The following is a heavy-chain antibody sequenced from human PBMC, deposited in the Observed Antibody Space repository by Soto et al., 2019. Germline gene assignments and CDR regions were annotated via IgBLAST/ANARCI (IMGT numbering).Heavy chain of an antibody. CDR2: IWYDGSNK. CDR3: ARARYCSGGSCYSYYMDV. V-gene: IGHV3-33*01. J-gene: IGHJ6*03. Sequence: PGGSLRLSCASSGFTFSSYGMHWVRQAPGKGLEWVAVIWYDGSNKYYADSVKGRFTISRDNSKNTLYLQMNSLRAEDTAVYYCARARYCSGGSCYSYYMDVWGKGTTVTVSS. D-gene: IGHD2-15*01. CDR1: GFTFSSYG.